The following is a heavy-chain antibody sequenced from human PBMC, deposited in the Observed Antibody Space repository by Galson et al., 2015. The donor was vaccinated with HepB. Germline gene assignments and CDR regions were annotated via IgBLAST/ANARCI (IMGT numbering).Heavy chain of an antibody. V-gene: IGHV3-33*08. CDR1: GFTFSSYG. D-gene: IGHD3-22*01. CDR2: IWYDGSNK. J-gene: IGHJ4*02. CDR3: ARDREKTGIVVAPRWFTLPRY. Sequence: SLRLSCAASGFTFSSYGMHWVRQAPGKGLEWVAVIWYDGSNKYYADSVKGRFTISRDNSKNTLYLQMNSLRAEDTAVYYCARDREKTGIVVAPRWFTLPRYWGQGTLVTVSS.